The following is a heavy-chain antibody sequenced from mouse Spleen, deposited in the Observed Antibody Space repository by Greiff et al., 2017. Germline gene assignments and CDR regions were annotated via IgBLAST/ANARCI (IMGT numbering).Heavy chain of an antibody. J-gene: IGHJ4*01. CDR3: ARVLYYYGSSPYAGDY. D-gene: IGHD1-1*01. CDR2: ISDGGSYT. CDR1: GFTFSDYY. V-gene: IGHV5-4*02. Sequence: EVKLMESGGGLVKPGGSLKLSCAASGFTFSDYYMYWVRQTPEKRLEWVATISDGGSYTYYPDSVKGRFTISRGNAKNNLYLQMSSLKSEDTAMYYCARVLYYYGSSPYAGDYWGQGTSVTVSS.